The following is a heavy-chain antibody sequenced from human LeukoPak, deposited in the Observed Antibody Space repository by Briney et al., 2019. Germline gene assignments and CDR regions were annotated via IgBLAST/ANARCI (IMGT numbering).Heavy chain of an antibody. CDR2: IYYSGST. CDR1: GGSISSSSYY. Sequence: SETLSLTCTVSGGSISSSSYYWGWIRQPPGKGLEWIGSIYYSGSTYYNPSLKSRVTMSIDTSKNQFSLKLSSITAADTAVYYCARDAKYYYGSRTYFFFEYWGQGTPLTVSS. D-gene: IGHD3-10*01. CDR3: ARDAKYYYGSRTYFFFEY. V-gene: IGHV4-39*07. J-gene: IGHJ4*02.